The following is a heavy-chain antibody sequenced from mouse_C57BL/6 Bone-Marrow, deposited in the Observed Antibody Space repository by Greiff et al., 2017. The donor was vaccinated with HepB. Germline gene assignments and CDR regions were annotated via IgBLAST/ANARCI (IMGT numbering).Heavy chain of an antibody. Sequence: QVQLQQSGAELARPGASVKLSCKASGYTFTSYGISWVKQRTGQGLEWIGEIYPRSGNTYYNEKFKGKATLTADKSSSTAYMELRSLTSEDSAVYFCASGYYYGSRGWAMDYWGQGTSVTVSS. CDR1: GYTFTSYG. J-gene: IGHJ4*01. CDR3: ASGYYYGSRGWAMDY. V-gene: IGHV1-81*01. CDR2: IYPRSGNT. D-gene: IGHD1-1*01.